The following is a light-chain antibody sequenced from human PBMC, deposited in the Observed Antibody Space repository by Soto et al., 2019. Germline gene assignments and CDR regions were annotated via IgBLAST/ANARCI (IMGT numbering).Light chain of an antibody. J-gene: IGLJ2*01. CDR1: SGHSTYT. CDR3: ENGDSNTHVV. V-gene: IGLV4-60*03. Sequence: QSVLTQSSSASASLGSSVKLTCTRSSGHSTYTIAWHQQQPGKAPRYLMKLERSGRYNKGSGVPDLFSGSSSGADRYLTISNFQSEDEADYYCENGDSNTHVVFGGGTKVTVL. CDR2: LERSGRY.